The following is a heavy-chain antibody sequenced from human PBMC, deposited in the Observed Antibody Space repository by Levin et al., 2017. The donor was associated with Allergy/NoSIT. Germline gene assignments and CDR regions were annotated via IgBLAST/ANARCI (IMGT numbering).Heavy chain of an antibody. CDR3: AKGYGSGSQLYYFDY. V-gene: IGHV3-30*18. CDR1: GFTFSSYG. CDR2: ISYDGTNK. J-gene: IGHJ4*02. D-gene: IGHD3-10*01. Sequence: GGSLRLSCAASGFTFSSYGMHWVRQAPGKGLEWVAVISYDGTNKYYADSVKGRFTISRDNSKNTLYLQMNSLRAEDTAVYYCAKGYGSGSQLYYFDYWGQGTLVTVSS.